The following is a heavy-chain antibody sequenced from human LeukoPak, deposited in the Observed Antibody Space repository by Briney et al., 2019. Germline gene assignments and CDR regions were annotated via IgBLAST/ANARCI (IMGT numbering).Heavy chain of an antibody. CDR2: IYPGESDT. CDR3: ARRSGSPNVYAFDM. Sequence: GESLKISCKGSGYRFSSYWIGWVRQMPGKGLEGMGIIYPGESDTRYGPSFQGQVTISADKSISTAYLQWSSLKASDTAMYYCARRSGSPNVYAFDMWGQGRMVTVSS. V-gene: IGHV5-51*01. J-gene: IGHJ3*02. D-gene: IGHD2-8*01. CDR1: GYRFSSYW.